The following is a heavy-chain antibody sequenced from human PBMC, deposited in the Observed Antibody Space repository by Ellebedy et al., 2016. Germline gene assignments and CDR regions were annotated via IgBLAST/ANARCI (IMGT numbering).Heavy chain of an antibody. Sequence: GGSLRLXXAASGFTFSSYAMSWVRQAPGKGLEWVSAISGSGGSTYYADSVKGRFTISRDNSKNTLYLQMNSLRAEDTAVYYCAKGSSTSYYYYYYYMDVWGKGTTVTVSS. J-gene: IGHJ6*03. CDR1: GFTFSSYA. D-gene: IGHD2-2*01. CDR3: AKGSSTSYYYYYYYMDV. CDR2: ISGSGGST. V-gene: IGHV3-23*01.